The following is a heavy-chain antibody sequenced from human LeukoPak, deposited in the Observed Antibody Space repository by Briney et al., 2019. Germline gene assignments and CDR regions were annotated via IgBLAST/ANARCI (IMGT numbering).Heavy chain of an antibody. CDR2: IRSKVHGGTA. Sequence: GGSLRLSCTPSGFTFGDDTMSWFHQAPGKGLEWVGFIRSKVHGGTAEYAASVKGRFTISRDDSKSIAYLQMNSLKIEDTAVYYCAREPKGRWLQFDSWSQGTLVTVSS. CDR3: AREPKGRWLQFDS. D-gene: IGHD5-24*01. V-gene: IGHV3-49*03. J-gene: IGHJ4*02. CDR1: GFTFGDDT.